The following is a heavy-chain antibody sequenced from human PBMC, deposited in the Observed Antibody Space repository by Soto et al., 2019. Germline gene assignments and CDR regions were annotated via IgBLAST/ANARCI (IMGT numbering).Heavy chain of an antibody. V-gene: IGHV4-30-4*01. Sequence: QVQLQESGPGLVKASQTLSLTCTLSGASVSSAEHYWSWIRQPPGKGLEWIGYTYYSGGSYYNASLQRRVSISVDTSQNQFSLKVPSVTAADTAVYYCARLSGYDPAGAADKWGPGILVSVSS. CDR2: TYYSGGS. CDR3: ARLSGYDPAGAADK. D-gene: IGHD5-12*01. CDR1: GASVSSAEHY. J-gene: IGHJ4*02.